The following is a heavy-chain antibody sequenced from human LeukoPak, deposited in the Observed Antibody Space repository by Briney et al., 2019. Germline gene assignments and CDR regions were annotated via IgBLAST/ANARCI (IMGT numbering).Heavy chain of an antibody. D-gene: IGHD3-10*01. CDR1: GFTFDDYA. J-gene: IGHJ4*02. CDR2: ISWNSGSI. CDR3: AKGGGSGSYYPLPTFDY. V-gene: IGHV3-9*01. Sequence: GGPLRLSCAASGFTFDDYAMHWVRQAPGKGLEWVSGISWNSGSIGYADSVKGRFTISRDNAKNSLYLQMNSLRAEDTALYYCAKGGGSGSYYPLPTFDYWGQGTLVTVSS.